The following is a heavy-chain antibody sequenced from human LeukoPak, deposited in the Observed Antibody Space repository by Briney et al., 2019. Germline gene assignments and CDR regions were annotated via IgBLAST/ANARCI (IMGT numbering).Heavy chain of an antibody. V-gene: IGHV3-9*01. J-gene: IGHJ4*02. CDR1: GFTFDDYA. D-gene: IGHD3-9*01. CDR3: AKDVYYDILTGFDY. Sequence: PGRSLRLSCAASGFTFDDYAMHWVRQAPGKGLERVSGISWNSGSIGYADSVKGRFTISRDNAKNSLYLQMNSLRAEDTALYYCAKDVYYDILTGFDYWGQGTLVTVSS. CDR2: ISWNSGSI.